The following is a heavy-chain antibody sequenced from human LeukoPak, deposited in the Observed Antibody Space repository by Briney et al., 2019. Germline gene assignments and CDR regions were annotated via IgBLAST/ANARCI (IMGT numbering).Heavy chain of an antibody. V-gene: IGHV4-34*01. CDR3: TRGLKLPFD. CDR1: GGSFSGYC. CDR2: INRSGST. J-gene: IGHJ4*02. Sequence: SETLSLTCAVYGGSFSGYCWSWIRQPPGKGLEWIGEINRSGSTDYNPSLKSRVTISVDMSKNHFSLKLSSMTAADTAVYYCTRGLKLPFDWGQGTLVTVSS.